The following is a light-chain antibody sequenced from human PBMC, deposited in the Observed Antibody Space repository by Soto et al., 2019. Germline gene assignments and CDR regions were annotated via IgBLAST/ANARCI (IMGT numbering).Light chain of an antibody. CDR2: DAS. CDR3: QQRSNWPPEVS. CDR1: QSVSSS. J-gene: IGKJ3*01. V-gene: IGKV3-11*01. Sequence: EIVLTQSPDTLSLSPGERATLSCRASQSVSSSLAWYQQKPGQAPRLLIYDASNRATGIPARFSGSGSGTDSTLNISSIAPEDFAVYYCQQRSNWPPEVSLGPGTKVDIK.